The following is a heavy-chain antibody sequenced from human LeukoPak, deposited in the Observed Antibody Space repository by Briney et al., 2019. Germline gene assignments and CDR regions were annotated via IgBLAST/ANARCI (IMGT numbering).Heavy chain of an antibody. CDR2: IYYSGST. CDR1: GGSISSSSYY. Sequence: SETLSLACTVSGGSISSSSYYWGWIRQPPGKGLEWIGSIYYSGSTYYNPSLKSRVTISVDTSKNQFSLKLSSVTAADTAVYYCASTSTWIQRWYPIGWFDPWGQGTLVTVSS. CDR3: ASTSTWIQRWYPIGWFDP. D-gene: IGHD5-18*01. J-gene: IGHJ5*02. V-gene: IGHV4-39*01.